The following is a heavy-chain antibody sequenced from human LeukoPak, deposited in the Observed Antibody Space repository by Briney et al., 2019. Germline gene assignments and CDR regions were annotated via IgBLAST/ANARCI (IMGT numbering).Heavy chain of an antibody. D-gene: IGHD2-15*01. CDR2: ISSSSSYI. CDR3: ARVVVAATLDY. J-gene: IGHJ4*02. CDR1: GFTFSSYS. Sequence: GGSLRLSCAASGFTFSSYSMNWVRQAPGKGLEWVSSISSSSSYIYYADSAKGRFTISRDNAKNSLYLQMNSLRAEDTAVYYCARVVVAATLDYWGQGTLVTVSS. V-gene: IGHV3-21*01.